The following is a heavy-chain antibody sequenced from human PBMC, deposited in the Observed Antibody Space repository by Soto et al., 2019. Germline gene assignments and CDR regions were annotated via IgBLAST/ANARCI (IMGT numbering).Heavy chain of an antibody. Sequence: SETLSLTCTVSGGSIISSSYYWVWIRQPPGKGLEWIGSIYYSGSTYYNPSLKSRVTISVDTSKNQFSLKLSSVTAADTAVYYCARQIDSSGYYWDHFDYWGQGTLVTVSS. CDR3: ARQIDSSGYYWDHFDY. CDR2: IYYSGST. CDR1: GGSIISSSYY. J-gene: IGHJ4*02. V-gene: IGHV4-39*01. D-gene: IGHD3-22*01.